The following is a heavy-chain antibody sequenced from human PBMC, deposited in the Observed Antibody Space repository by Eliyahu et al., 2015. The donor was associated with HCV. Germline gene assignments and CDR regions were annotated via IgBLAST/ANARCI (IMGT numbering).Heavy chain of an antibody. Sequence: QVQLQQWGAGLLKPSETLSLTCAVYGGSFSGYYWSWIRQPPGKGLEWIGEINHSGSTNYNPSLKSRVTISVDTSKNQFSLKLSSVTAADTAVYYCARKGPCGGDCYYEVWGQGTLVTVSS. J-gene: IGHJ4*02. CDR2: INHSGST. V-gene: IGHV4-34*01. CDR1: GGSFSGYY. CDR3: ARKGPCGGDCYYEV. D-gene: IGHD2-21*02.